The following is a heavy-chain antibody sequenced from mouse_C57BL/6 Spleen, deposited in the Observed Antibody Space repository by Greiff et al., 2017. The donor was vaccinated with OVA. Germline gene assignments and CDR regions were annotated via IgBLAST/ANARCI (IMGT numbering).Heavy chain of an antibody. J-gene: IGHJ3*01. CDR1: GYSITSGYY. Sequence: EVKLQESGPGLVKPSQSLSLTCSVTGYSITSGYYWNWIRQFPGNKLEWMGYISYDGSNNSNPSLKNRISITRDTSKNQFCLKLNSVTTEDTATYYCARDREDLAWFAYWGQGTLVTVSA. CDR3: ARDREDLAWFAY. V-gene: IGHV3-6*01. CDR2: ISYDGSN.